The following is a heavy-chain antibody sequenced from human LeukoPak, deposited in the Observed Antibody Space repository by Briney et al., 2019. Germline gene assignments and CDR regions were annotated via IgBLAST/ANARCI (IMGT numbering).Heavy chain of an antibody. D-gene: IGHD3-22*01. CDR1: GFTFNSYW. CDR3: ARLYYYESSGYYPTPAAFDI. V-gene: IGHV3-7*01. J-gene: IGHJ3*02. CDR2: IKQDGSET. Sequence: GGSLRLSCAASGFTFNSYWMNWVRQAPGTGLEWVASIKQDGSETYYVDSVKGRFTISRDNAKNSLYLQMNSLRAEDTAVYYCARLYYYESSGYYPTPAAFDIWGQGTMVTVSS.